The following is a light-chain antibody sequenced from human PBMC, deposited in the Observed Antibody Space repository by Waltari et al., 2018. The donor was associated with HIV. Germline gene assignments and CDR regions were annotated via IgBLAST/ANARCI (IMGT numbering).Light chain of an antibody. CDR1: SSNIGSNY. V-gene: IGLV1-47*01. J-gene: IGLJ1*01. CDR3: AAWDDSLSVYV. CDR2: RNN. Sequence: QSVLTQPPSASGTPGQRVTISCSGSSSNIGSNYVYWYQQPPGTAPKLLIYRNNQRPSGVPDRFSGSTSGTSASLAISGLRSEDEADYFCAAWDDSLSVYVFGTGTKVTVL.